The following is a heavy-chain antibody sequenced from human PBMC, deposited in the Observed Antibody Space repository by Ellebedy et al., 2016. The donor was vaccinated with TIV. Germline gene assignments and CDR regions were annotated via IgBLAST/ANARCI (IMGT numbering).Heavy chain of an antibody. CDR3: ARDFQLLY. Sequence: GESLKISXAASGFTFSSYSMSWVRQAPGKGLEWVSFISSTSSYIYYSDSVKGRFTISRDNAKNSLYLQMNSLRAEDTAVYYCARDFQLLYWGQGTLVTVSS. D-gene: IGHD2-2*01. V-gene: IGHV3-21*01. CDR2: ISSTSSYI. CDR1: GFTFSSYS. J-gene: IGHJ4*02.